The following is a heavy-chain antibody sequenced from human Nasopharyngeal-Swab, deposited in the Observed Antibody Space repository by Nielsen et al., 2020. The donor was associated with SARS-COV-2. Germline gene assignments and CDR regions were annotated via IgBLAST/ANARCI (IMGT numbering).Heavy chain of an antibody. CDR1: GGSTSSESYF. V-gene: IGHV4-39*01. D-gene: IGHD6-6*01. J-gene: IGHJ4*02. CDR2: VHYSGST. CDR3: TRGPGVARPWFTDY. Sequence: SETLSLTCSVSGGSTSSESYFWGWIRQTPGKGLEWIGTVHYSGSTYSNPSLKSRLTISVDTSKNQFSLRLRSVTAADTAVYYCTRGPGVARPWFTDYWGQGILVTVSS.